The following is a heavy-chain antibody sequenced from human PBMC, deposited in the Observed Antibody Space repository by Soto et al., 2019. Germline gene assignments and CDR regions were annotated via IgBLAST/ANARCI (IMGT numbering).Heavy chain of an antibody. CDR1: GGSISSYY. J-gene: IGHJ6*02. CDR3: ARDYDSRPLDV. D-gene: IGHD3-22*01. CDR2: IYYSGST. V-gene: IGHV4-59*01. Sequence: QVQLQESGPGLVKPSETLSLTYTVSGGSISSYYWSWIRQPPGKGLEWIGYIYYSGSTNYNPSLKSRVTISVDTSKNQFSLKLSSVTAADTAVYYCARDYDSRPLDVWGQGTTVTVSS.